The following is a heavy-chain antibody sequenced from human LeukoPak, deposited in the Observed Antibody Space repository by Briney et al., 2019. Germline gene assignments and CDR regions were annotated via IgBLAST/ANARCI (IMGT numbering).Heavy chain of an antibody. V-gene: IGHV3-30*18. CDR3: AKPPYGNSDYYPFDS. J-gene: IGHJ4*02. CDR1: GFTFTSYG. Sequence: GGSLRLSCVDSGFTFTSYGIFWVRQAPGRGLEWVAVFSYDGSNRFFADSVKGRFTISRDNSKNTLYLQVNSLRAEDTAVYYCAKPPYGNSDYYPFDSWGQGTLVSVSS. CDR2: FSYDGSNR. D-gene: IGHD3-22*01.